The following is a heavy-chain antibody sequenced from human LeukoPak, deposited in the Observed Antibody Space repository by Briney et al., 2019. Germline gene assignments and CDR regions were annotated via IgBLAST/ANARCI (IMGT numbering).Heavy chain of an antibody. V-gene: IGHV1-2*04. CDR1: GYTFTGYY. J-gene: IGHJ4*02. Sequence: ASVKVSCKASGYTFTGYYMHWVRQAPGQGLEWMGWINPNSGGTNCAQKFQGWVTMTRDTSISTAYMELSRLRSDDTAVYYCATAVAGWDYFDYWGQGTLVTVSS. CDR3: ATAVAGWDYFDY. D-gene: IGHD6-19*01. CDR2: INPNSGGT.